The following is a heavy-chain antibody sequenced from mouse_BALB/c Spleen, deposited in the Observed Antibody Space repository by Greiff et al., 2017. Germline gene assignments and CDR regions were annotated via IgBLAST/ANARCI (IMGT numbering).Heavy chain of an antibody. V-gene: IGHV5-6*01. CDR2: ISSGGSYT. CDR3: ARHGYDTESYWYFDV. D-gene: IGHD2-14*01. Sequence: VQLKESGGDLVKPGGSLKLSCAASGFTFSSYGMSWVRQTPDKRLEWVATISSGGSYTYYPDSVKGRFTISRDNAKNTLYLQMSSLKSEDTAMYYCARHGYDTESYWYFDVWGAGTTVTVSS. CDR1: GFTFSSYG. J-gene: IGHJ1*01.